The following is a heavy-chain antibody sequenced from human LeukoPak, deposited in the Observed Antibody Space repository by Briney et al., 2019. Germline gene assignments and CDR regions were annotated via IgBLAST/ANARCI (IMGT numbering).Heavy chain of an antibody. CDR3: ANHVAAAGTQYFQH. D-gene: IGHD6-13*01. V-gene: IGHV3-30*02. J-gene: IGHJ1*01. Sequence: GGSLRLSCAASGFTFSSYGMHWVRQAPRKGLEWVAFIRYDGSNKYYADSVKGRFTISRDNSKNTLYLQMNSLRAEDTAVYYCANHVAAAGTQYFQHWGQGTLVTVSS. CDR1: GFTFSSYG. CDR2: IRYDGSNK.